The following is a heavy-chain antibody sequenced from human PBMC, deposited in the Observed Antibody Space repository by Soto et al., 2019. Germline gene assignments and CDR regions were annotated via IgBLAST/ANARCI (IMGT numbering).Heavy chain of an antibody. CDR1: GFTFSSYS. CDR2: ISSSSSYI. CDR3: ARAGRGSYRTNQGYYYYSYVDV. Sequence: GGSLRLSCAASGFTFSSYSMNWVRQAPGKGLEWVSSISSSSSYIYYADSVKGRFTISRDNAKNSLYLQMNSLRAEDTAVYYCARAGRGSYRTNQGYYYYSYVDVWGKGTTVTVSS. J-gene: IGHJ6*03. V-gene: IGHV3-21*01. D-gene: IGHD3-16*02.